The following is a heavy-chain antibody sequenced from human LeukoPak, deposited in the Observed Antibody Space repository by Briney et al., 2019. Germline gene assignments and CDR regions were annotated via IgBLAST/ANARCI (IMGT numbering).Heavy chain of an antibody. V-gene: IGHV3-30-3*01. Sequence: GGSLRRYGPATGFTCSSYAMRWFRQAPGMGLEWVAFISYDGSNKYYADSVKGRFTISRDNSKNTLYLQMNSLRAEDTAVYYCARASTFDYWGQGTLVTVSS. CDR2: ISYDGSNK. CDR1: GFTCSSYA. J-gene: IGHJ4*02. CDR3: ARASTFDY.